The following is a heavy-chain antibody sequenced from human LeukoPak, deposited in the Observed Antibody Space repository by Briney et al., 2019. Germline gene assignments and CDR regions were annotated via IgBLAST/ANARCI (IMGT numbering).Heavy chain of an antibody. J-gene: IGHJ4*02. V-gene: IGHV4-61*05. Sequence: SETLSLTCTVSGGSISSSSYYWGWIRQPPGKGLEWIGYIYYSGSTNYNPSLKSRVTISVDTSKNQFSLKLSSVTAADTAVYYCARGAGYDSSGYYYFDYWGQGTLVTVSS. CDR2: IYYSGST. CDR1: GGSISSSSYY. D-gene: IGHD3-22*01. CDR3: ARGAGYDSSGYYYFDY.